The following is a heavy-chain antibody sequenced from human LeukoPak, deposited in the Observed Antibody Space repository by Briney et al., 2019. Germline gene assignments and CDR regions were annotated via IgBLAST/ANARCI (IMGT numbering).Heavy chain of an antibody. J-gene: IGHJ3*02. CDR1: GFTFSSYA. D-gene: IGHD2-15*01. Sequence: PGGSLRLSCAASGFTFSSYAMHWVRQAPGKGLEYVSAISSNGGSTYYANSVKGRFTISRDNSKNTLCLQMGSLRAEGMAVYYCARSYCRGGSCRGHDAFDIWGQGTMVTVSS. V-gene: IGHV3-64*01. CDR2: ISSNGGST. CDR3: ARSYCRGGSCRGHDAFDI.